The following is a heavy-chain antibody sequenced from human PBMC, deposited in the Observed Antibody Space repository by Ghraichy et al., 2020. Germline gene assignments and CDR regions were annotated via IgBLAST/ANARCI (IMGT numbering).Heavy chain of an antibody. J-gene: IGHJ3*02. CDR3: ASPRSNLDI. V-gene: IGHV3-48*03. CDR1: GFTLSSYE. D-gene: IGHD1-14*01. Sequence: GGSLRLSCAASGFTLSSYEVNWVRQAPGKGLEWVSYISTNPNTIYYADSVKGRFTLSSDNAKNSVDLQMNNLRAEDTALYYCASPRSNLDIWGQGTMVTVS. CDR2: ISTNPNTI.